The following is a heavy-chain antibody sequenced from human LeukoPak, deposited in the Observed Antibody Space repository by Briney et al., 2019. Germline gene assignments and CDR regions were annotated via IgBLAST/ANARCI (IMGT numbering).Heavy chain of an antibody. Sequence: GGSLRLSCTASGITFGDYAMSWGRQAPGEGLEWVGFIRSKRNGGTTDHAASVKGRFTISRDDSRNIAYLQMNSLKTEDTAVYYCTTGMVATTIDYWGQGTLVTVSS. J-gene: IGHJ4*02. V-gene: IGHV3-49*04. CDR3: TTGMVATTIDY. CDR1: GITFGDYA. D-gene: IGHD5-12*01. CDR2: IRSKRNGGTT.